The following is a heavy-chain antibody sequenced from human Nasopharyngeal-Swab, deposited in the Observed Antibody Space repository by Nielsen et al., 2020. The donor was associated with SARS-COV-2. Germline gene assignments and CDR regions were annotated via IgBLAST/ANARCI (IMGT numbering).Heavy chain of an antibody. D-gene: IGHD5-12*01. CDR3: ARDPLYSGYESRAFDM. CDR1: GGSISSYY. Sequence: SETLSLTCTVSGGSISSYYWSWIRQPPGKGLEWIGYIYYSGNTNYNPSLKSRVTISLDTSKSQFSLKLNSVTAADTAVYYCARDPLYSGYESRAFDMWGQGEMVTVSS. CDR2: IYYSGNT. J-gene: IGHJ3*02. V-gene: IGHV4-59*01.